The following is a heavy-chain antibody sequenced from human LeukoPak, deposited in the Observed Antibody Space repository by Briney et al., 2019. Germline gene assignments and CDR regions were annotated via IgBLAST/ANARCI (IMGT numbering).Heavy chain of an antibody. Sequence: PGGSLRLSCAASGFTFSSYAMSWVRQAPGKGLEWVSAISGSGGSTYYADSVKGRFTISRDNSKNTLYLQMNSLRAEDTAVYYCAKDMAWEYIGGSAFDIWGQGTMVTVSS. J-gene: IGHJ3*02. CDR2: ISGSGGST. CDR1: GFTFSSYA. V-gene: IGHV3-23*01. D-gene: IGHD1-26*01. CDR3: AKDMAWEYIGGSAFDI.